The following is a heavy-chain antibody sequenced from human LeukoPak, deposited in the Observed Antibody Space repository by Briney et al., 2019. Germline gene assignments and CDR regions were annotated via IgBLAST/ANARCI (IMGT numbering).Heavy chain of an antibody. J-gene: IGHJ3*02. CDR3: ARDSELFDAFDI. Sequence: SVKVSCKASGGTFSSYAISWVRQAPGQGLEWMGGIIPIFGTANYAQKFQGRVTITADESTSTAYMELSSLRSEDTAVYYCARDSELFDAFDIWGQGTMVTVSS. D-gene: IGHD1-26*01. V-gene: IGHV1-69*13. CDR2: IIPIFGTA. CDR1: GGTFSSYA.